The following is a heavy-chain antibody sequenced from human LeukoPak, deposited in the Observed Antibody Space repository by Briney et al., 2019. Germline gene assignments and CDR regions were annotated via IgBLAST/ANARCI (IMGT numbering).Heavy chain of an antibody. CDR2: IIPSSHYI. V-gene: IGHV3-21*04. J-gene: IGHJ5*02. CDR3: ARDRAYSSAYCSGGGCPNWFDP. CDR1: GFTFRSYW. Sequence: GGSLRPSCAASGFTFRSYWMSWVRQAPGKGLGWVSSIIPSSHYIYYADSVRGRFTISRDNARNSLYLQMNSLRDEDTAVYYCARDRAYSSAYCSGGGCPNWFDPWGQGTLVTVSS. D-gene: IGHD2-15*01.